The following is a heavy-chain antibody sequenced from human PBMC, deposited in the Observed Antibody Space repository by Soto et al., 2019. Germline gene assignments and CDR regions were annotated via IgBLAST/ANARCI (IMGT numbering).Heavy chain of an antibody. CDR3: ASLFVVVVAATSFDGMDV. Sequence: SETLSLTCAVYGGSFSGYYWSWIRQPPGKGLEWIGEINHSGSTNYNPSLKSRVTISVDTSKNQFSLKLSSVTAADTAVYYCASLFVVVVAATSFDGMDVWGQGTTVTVSS. CDR1: GGSFSGYY. D-gene: IGHD2-15*01. J-gene: IGHJ6*02. V-gene: IGHV4-34*01. CDR2: INHSGST.